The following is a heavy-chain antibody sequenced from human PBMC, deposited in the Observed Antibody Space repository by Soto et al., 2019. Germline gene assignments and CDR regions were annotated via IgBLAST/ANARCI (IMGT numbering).Heavy chain of an antibody. D-gene: IGHD2-21*02. V-gene: IGHV3-21*01. J-gene: IGHJ3*01. Sequence: GGSLRLSCVASDFTFRTYTMHWVRQAPGKGLQWVSSINVDGSYIYSADSLKGRFTVSRDNAKNSLYLQMNSLRVEDTAMYYCATEGDFLIGYVWGQGTMVTVSS. CDR1: DFTFRTYT. CDR2: INVDGSYI. CDR3: ATEGDFLIGYV.